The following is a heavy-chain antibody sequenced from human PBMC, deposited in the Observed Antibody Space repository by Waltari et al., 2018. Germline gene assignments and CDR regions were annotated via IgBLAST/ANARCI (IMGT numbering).Heavy chain of an antibody. CDR3: AREPLINPYSSGWYSFEGGSFDY. D-gene: IGHD6-19*01. CDR2: IYYSGST. V-gene: IGHV4-39*02. CDR1: GCSISSSSYY. Sequence: QLQLQESGPGLVKPSETLSLTCTVSGCSISSSSYYWGWIRQPPGKGLAGIGSIYYSGSTYYNPSLKSRVTISVDTSKNQFSLKLSSVTAADTAVYYCAREPLINPYSSGWYSFEGGSFDYWGQGTLVTVSS. J-gene: IGHJ4*02.